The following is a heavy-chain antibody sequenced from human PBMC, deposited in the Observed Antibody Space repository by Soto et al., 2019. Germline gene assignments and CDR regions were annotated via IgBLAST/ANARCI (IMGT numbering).Heavy chain of an antibody. CDR3: AREGRGGSPFDY. J-gene: IGHJ4*02. Sequence: SETLSLTCTVSGGSISSGGYYWSWIRQHPGKGLEWIGYIYNSGSTYYNPSLKSRVTISVDTSKNQFSLKLSSVTAADTAVYYCAREGRGGSPFDYWGQGTLVTVSS. V-gene: IGHV4-31*03. D-gene: IGHD1-26*01. CDR2: IYNSGST. CDR1: GGSISSGGYY.